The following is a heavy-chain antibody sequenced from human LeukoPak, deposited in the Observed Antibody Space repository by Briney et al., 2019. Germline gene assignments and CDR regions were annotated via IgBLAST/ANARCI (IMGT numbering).Heavy chain of an antibody. D-gene: IGHD3-10*01. Sequence: SETLSLTCSVSGGSDSSGSYYWSWIRQPPGKGLEWIGYIYYSGSTNYDPSLKSQVTMSVDTSKNQFSLKLSSVTAADTAVYYCASSRLWFGGPGGFDPWGQGTLVTVSS. CDR3: ASSRLWFGGPGGFDP. CDR1: GGSDSSGSYY. CDR2: IYYSGST. J-gene: IGHJ5*02. V-gene: IGHV4-61*01.